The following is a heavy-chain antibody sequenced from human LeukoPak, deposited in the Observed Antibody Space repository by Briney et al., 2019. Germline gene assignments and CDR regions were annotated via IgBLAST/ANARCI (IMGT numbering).Heavy chain of an antibody. D-gene: IGHD3-9*01. V-gene: IGHV4-30-2*01. J-gene: IGHJ5*02. CDR2: ISHSESA. Sequence: YPSQTLSLTCTVSGGSISSGANYWSWIRQPPGRGLEWIGYISHSESAYYSPSLESRITISVDTSKNQFSLKLSSVTAADTAVYYCARDLNYDILTGYYISWGQGTLVTVSS. CDR1: GGSISSGANY. CDR3: ARDLNYDILTGYYIS.